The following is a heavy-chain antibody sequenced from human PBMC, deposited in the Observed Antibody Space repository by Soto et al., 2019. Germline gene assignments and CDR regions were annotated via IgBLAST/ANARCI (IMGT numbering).Heavy chain of an antibody. V-gene: IGHV4-59*01. J-gene: IGHJ6*02. D-gene: IGHD3-3*01. Sequence: SETLSLTCTVSGGSISSYYWSWIRQPPGKGLEWTGYIYYSGSTNYNPSLKSRVTISVDTSKNQFSLKLSSVTAADTAVYYCARGASYYDFWSGSYYYYGMDVWGQGTTVTVSS. CDR3: ARGASYYDFWSGSYYYYGMDV. CDR2: IYYSGST. CDR1: GGSISSYY.